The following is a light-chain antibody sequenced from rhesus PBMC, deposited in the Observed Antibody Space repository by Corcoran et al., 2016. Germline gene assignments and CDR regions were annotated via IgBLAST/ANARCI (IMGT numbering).Light chain of an antibody. CDR2: EVS. J-gene: IGLJ1*01. Sequence: QAALTQTRSVSGSPGQSVTISCTGTSSDIGGYNYVSWYQQHPGTAPKLMIYEVSKRPSGVSDRFSGSKSGNTASLTISGLQAEDEADYYCSSYAGSNTFIFGGGTRLTVL. CDR3: SSYAGSNTFI. V-gene: IGLV2-32*02. CDR1: SSDIGGYNY.